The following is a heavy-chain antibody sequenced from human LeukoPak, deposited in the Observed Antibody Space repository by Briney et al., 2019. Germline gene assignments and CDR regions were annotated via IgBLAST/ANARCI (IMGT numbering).Heavy chain of an antibody. CDR2: INPSGGST. D-gene: IGHD2-21*02. CDR3: ARPPAYCGGDCYESDY. Sequence: ASVKVSCKASGYTFTSYYMHWVRQAPGQGLEWMGIINPSGGSTSYAQKFQGRVTMTRDTSTSTVYMELSSLRSEDTAVYYCARPPAYCGGDCYESDYWGQGTLVTVS. CDR1: GYTFTSYY. J-gene: IGHJ4*02. V-gene: IGHV1-46*01.